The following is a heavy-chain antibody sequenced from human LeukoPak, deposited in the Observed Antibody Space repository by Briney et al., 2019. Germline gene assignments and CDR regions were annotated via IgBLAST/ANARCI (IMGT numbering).Heavy chain of an antibody. CDR1: GFTFSDYY. J-gene: IGHJ1*01. CDR2: ISCSGSTI. CDR3: ARGEHYDFWSALY. V-gene: IGHV3-11*04. D-gene: IGHD3-3*01. Sequence: GGSLRLSCAASGFTFSDYYMSWLRQAPGKWLEWVSYISCSGSTIYYADSVKGRFTISRYNAKNSLYLQMNILTAEDTAVYYCARGEHYDFWSALYWGQGTLVTVSS.